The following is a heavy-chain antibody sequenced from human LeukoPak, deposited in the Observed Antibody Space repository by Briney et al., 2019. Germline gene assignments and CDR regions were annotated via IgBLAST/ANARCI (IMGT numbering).Heavy chain of an antibody. CDR3: ARGDIEMATIFPFDY. CDR1: GGSISSYY. Sequence: SETLSLTCTVSGGSISSYYWSWIRQPPGKGLEWIGYIYTSGSTNYNPSLKSRVTISVDTSKNQFSLKLSSVTAADTAVYYCARGDIEMATIFPFDYWGQGTLVTVSS. J-gene: IGHJ4*02. V-gene: IGHV4-4*09. CDR2: IYTSGST. D-gene: IGHD5-24*01.